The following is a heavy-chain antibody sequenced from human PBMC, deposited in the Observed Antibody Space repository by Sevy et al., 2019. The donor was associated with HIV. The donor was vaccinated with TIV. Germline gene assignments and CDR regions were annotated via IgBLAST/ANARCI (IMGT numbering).Heavy chain of an antibody. CDR3: ASALGVDYYGMDV. D-gene: IGHD2-21*01. Sequence: GESLKISCAVSGFIVSSIYMIWVRQAPRKGLEWVSIIYSGGNTYYADSVKGRFTISRDISKNTLYLQMNSLRAEDTAVYYCASALGVDYYGMDVWGQGTTVTVSS. CDR1: GFIVSSIY. CDR2: IYSGGNT. J-gene: IGHJ6*02. V-gene: IGHV3-53*01.